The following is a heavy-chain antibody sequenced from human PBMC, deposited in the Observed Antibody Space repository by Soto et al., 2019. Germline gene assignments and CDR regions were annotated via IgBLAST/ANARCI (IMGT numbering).Heavy chain of an antibody. J-gene: IGHJ6*02. CDR3: ARVVENYYGSGSYYKGDYYYYGMDV. D-gene: IGHD3-10*01. CDR1: GYTFTSYG. Sequence: VKVSCKASGYTFTSYGISWVRQAPGQGLEWMGWISAYNGNTNYAQKLQGRVTMTTDTSTSTAYMELRSLRSDDTAVYYCARVVENYYGSGSYYKGDYYYYGMDVWGQGTTVTVSS. CDR2: ISAYNGNT. V-gene: IGHV1-18*01.